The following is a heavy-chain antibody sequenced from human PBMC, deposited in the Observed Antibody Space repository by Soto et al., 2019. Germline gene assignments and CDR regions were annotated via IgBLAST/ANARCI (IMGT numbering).Heavy chain of an antibody. CDR2: ISYDGSNK. J-gene: IGHJ6*02. D-gene: IGHD3-10*01. CDR1: GFTFSSYV. Sequence: VGSLRLSCAASGFTFSSYVMHWVRQAPGKGLEWVAVISYDGSNKYYADSVKGRFTISRDNSKNTLYLQMNSLRAEDTAVYYCARDGDYYGSGSYYKTYYYGMDVWGQGTTVTVSS. V-gene: IGHV3-30-3*01. CDR3: ARDGDYYGSGSYYKTYYYGMDV.